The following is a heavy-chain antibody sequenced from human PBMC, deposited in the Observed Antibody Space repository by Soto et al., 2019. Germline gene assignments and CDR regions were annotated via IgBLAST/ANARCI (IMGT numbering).Heavy chain of an antibody. CDR2: ISYDGSNK. J-gene: IGHJ4*02. CDR1: GFTFSSYG. D-gene: IGHD4-17*01. Sequence: VQLVESGGGVVQPGRSLRLSCAASGFTFSSYGMHWVRQAPGKGLEWVSVISYDGSNKYYADSVKGRFTISRDNSQNTLYMQMHSLRDEDTAVYYCAKEGRNRDYGRDYLGQGTLVTVFS. CDR3: AKEGRNRDYGRDY. V-gene: IGHV3-30*18.